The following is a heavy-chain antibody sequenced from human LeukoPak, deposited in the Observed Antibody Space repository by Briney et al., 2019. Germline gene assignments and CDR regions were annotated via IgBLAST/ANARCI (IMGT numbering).Heavy chain of an antibody. J-gene: IGHJ4*02. CDR1: GFTLSAYA. Sequence: GGSLRLSCAASGFTLSAYAMHWVRQAPGKGLEWVALISNDGNNKYYADFVKGRFTISRDSSKNTLYLQVNSLRAEDTAVYYCAKEGLGSSWYPNYFDYWGQGTLVTVAS. CDR3: AKEGLGSSWYPNYFDY. V-gene: IGHV3-30*18. D-gene: IGHD6-13*01. CDR2: ISNDGNNK.